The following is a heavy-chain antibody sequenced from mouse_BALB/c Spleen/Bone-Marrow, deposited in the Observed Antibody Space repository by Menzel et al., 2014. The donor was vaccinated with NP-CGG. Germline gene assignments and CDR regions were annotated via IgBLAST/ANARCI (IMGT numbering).Heavy chain of an antibody. CDR2: ISSGGSYT. V-gene: IGHV5-9*02. CDR3: ARVLLVYAMDY. CDR1: GFASSSYD. Sequence: DVKLVESGGGLVKPGGSLKLSCAASGFASSSYDMSWVRQTPEKRLEWVATISSGGSYTYYPDSVKGRFTISRDNSRNTLYLQMSSLRSEDTALYYCARVLLVYAMDYWGQGTSVTVSS. J-gene: IGHJ4*01. D-gene: IGHD1-1*01.